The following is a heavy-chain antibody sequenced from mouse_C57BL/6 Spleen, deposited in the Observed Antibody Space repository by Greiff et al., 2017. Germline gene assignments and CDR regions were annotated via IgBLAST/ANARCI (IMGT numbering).Heavy chain of an antibody. Sequence: EVQLQESGGGLVKPVGSLKLSCAASGFTFSDYGMHWVRQAPEKGLEWVAYISSGSSTIYYADTVKGRFTISRDNAKNTLFLQMTSLRSEDTAMYYCARDYGTYFDVWGTGTTVTVSS. V-gene: IGHV5-17*01. D-gene: IGHD1-1*01. J-gene: IGHJ1*03. CDR3: ARDYGTYFDV. CDR1: GFTFSDYG. CDR2: ISSGSSTI.